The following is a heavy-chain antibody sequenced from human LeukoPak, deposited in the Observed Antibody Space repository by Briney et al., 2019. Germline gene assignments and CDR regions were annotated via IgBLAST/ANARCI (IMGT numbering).Heavy chain of an antibody. Sequence: PSETLSLTCAVYGGPFSGYYWSWIRQPPGKGLEWIGEINHSGSTNYNPSLKSRVTISVDTSKNQFSLKLSSVTAADTAVYYCARVRPRQCQFDYWGQGTLVTASS. J-gene: IGHJ4*02. CDR3: ARVRPRQCQFDY. D-gene: IGHD5/OR15-5a*01. CDR1: GGPFSGYY. CDR2: INHSGST. V-gene: IGHV4-34*01.